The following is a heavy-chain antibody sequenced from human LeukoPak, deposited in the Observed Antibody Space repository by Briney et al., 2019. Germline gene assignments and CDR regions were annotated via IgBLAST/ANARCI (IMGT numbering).Heavy chain of an antibody. V-gene: IGHV3-23*01. CDR2: ISGSGGST. CDR1: GFTFSSYA. Sequence: PGGSLRLSCAASGFTFSSYAMSWVRQAPGKGLEWVSAISGSGGSTYYADSVKGRFTISRDNSKNTLYLQMNSLRAEDTAVYYCAKGSYPGPSRNQGKTPTAAASDYWGQGTLVTVSS. D-gene: IGHD6-13*01. J-gene: IGHJ4*02. CDR3: AKGSYPGPSRNQGKTPTAAASDY.